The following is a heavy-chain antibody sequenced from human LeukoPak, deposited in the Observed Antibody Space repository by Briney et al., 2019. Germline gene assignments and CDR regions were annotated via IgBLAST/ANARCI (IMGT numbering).Heavy chain of an antibody. J-gene: IGHJ6*02. CDR1: GGSISSGGYS. V-gene: IGHV4-30-2*01. CDR2: IFHSDYT. CDR3: ARARVLGVYCSGGSCYLRGFYGMDV. D-gene: IGHD2-15*01. Sequence: PSQTLSLTCAVSGGSISSGGYSWSWIRQPPGKGLEWIGYIFHSDYTYYNPSLKSRVSISVDGSMNHFSLKLSSVTAADTAVYYCARARVLGVYCSGGSCYLRGFYGMDVWGQGTTVTVSS.